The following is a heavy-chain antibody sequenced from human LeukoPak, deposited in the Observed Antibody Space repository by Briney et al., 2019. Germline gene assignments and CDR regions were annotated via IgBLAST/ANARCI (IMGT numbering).Heavy chain of an antibody. Sequence: GESLKISCEASEYNFSDYWIGWVRQMPRKGLEWMGIIYPGDSDTKYSPSFQGQVTISADKSISTAYLQWSSLKASDTAIYYCARRWGSGSFDSWGQGTLVTVSS. D-gene: IGHD3-10*01. V-gene: IGHV5-51*01. CDR2: IYPGDSDT. J-gene: IGHJ4*02. CDR3: ARRWGSGSFDS. CDR1: EYNFSDYW.